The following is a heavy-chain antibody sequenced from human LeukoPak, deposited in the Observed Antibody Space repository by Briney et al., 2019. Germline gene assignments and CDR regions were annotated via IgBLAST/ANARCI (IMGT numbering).Heavy chain of an antibody. CDR3: AKPSRGATNY. V-gene: IGHV3-23*01. D-gene: IGHD1-26*01. CDR2: ISGSGGST. J-gene: IGHJ4*02. Sequence: PGGSLRLSCAASGLTFSSYAMSWVRQAPGKGLEWVSAISGSGGSTYNADSVKGRFTISRDNSKNTLYLQMNSLRAEDTAVYYCAKPSRGATNYWGQGTLVTVSS. CDR1: GLTFSSYA.